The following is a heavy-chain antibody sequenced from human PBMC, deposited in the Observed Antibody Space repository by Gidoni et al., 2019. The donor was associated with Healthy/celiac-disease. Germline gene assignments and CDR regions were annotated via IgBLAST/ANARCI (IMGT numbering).Heavy chain of an antibody. V-gene: IGHV3-30-3*01. CDR2: ISYDGSNK. CDR3: ARENTMVRGPGYYYYYGMDV. Sequence: QVQLVESGGGVVQPGRSLRLSCAASGFTFSSYAIHWFRQAPGKGLEWVAVISYDGSNKYYADSVKGRFTISRDNSKNTLYLQMNSLRAEDTAVYYCARENTMVRGPGYYYYYGMDVWGQGTTVTVSS. D-gene: IGHD3-10*01. J-gene: IGHJ6*02. CDR1: GFTFSSYA.